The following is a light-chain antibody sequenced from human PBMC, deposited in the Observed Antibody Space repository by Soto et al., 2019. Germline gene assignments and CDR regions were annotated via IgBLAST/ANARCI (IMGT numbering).Light chain of an antibody. CDR1: QSSSSY. Sequence: DIQTTQSPSSLSASLGDRVTITCRASQSSSSYLNWYQQKPGKAPKLLIYAASSLQSGVPSRFSGSGSGTDFTLTISSLQPEDFATYYCQQSYSTPITFGQGARLEIK. CDR3: QQSYSTPIT. V-gene: IGKV1-39*01. CDR2: AAS. J-gene: IGKJ5*01.